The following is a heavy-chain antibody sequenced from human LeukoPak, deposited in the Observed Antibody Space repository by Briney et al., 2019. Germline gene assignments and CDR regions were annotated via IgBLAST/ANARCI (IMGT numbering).Heavy chain of an antibody. J-gene: IGHJ4*02. Sequence: PSETLSLTCSVSGDSMNGHFWSWIRQSPGKGLEWIGNVHYSLPSNFSPSLKSRVTISMDTSRSQFSLKLDTVTAADTAVYYCACYNFVGRTFDCWGQGTLVTVSS. CDR3: ACYNFVGRTFDC. CDR2: VHYSLPS. D-gene: IGHD5-24*01. CDR1: GDSMNGHF. V-gene: IGHV4-59*11.